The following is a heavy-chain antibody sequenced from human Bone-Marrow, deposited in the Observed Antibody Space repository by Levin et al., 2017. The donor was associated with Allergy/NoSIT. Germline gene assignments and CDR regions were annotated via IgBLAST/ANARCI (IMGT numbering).Heavy chain of an antibody. J-gene: IGHJ4*02. Sequence: GGSLRLSCAASGFTFSTYAMSWVRQAPGKGLEWVSTIGGGGGTTYYADSVKGRFTLSRDNSKNTLYLQLNSLRAEDTAVYYCARSSLRMYAIWDWGQGTLVTVSS. D-gene: IGHD2-8*01. CDR2: IGGGGGTT. CDR3: ARSSLRMYAIWD. CDR1: GFTFSTYA. V-gene: IGHV3-23*01.